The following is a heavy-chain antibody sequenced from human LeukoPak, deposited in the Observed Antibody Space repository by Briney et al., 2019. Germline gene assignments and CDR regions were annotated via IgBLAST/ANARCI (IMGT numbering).Heavy chain of an antibody. CDR2: ISSSSSYI. J-gene: IGHJ4*02. V-gene: IGHV3-21*01. CDR1: GFTFSSYS. Sequence: GGSLRLSSAASGFTFSSYSMNWVRQAPGKGLEWVSSISSSSSYIYYADSVKGRFTISRDNAKNSLYLQMNSLRAEDTAVYYCARGPSIAARPNYFDYWGQGTLVTVSS. D-gene: IGHD6-6*01. CDR3: ARGPSIAARPNYFDY.